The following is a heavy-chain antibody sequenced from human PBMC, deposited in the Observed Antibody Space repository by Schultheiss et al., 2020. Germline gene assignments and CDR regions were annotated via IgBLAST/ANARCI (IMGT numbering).Heavy chain of an antibody. CDR2: ISASGGST. Sequence: GGSLRLSCAASGFTFSSYAMSWVRQAPGKGLEWVSGISASGGSTYYADSVKGRFTIFRDNSKNTLYLQMNSLRAEDTAVYYCAKGDYGAFDYWGQGTLVTVSS. V-gene: IGHV3-23*01. J-gene: IGHJ4*02. CDR3: AKGDYGAFDY. CDR1: GFTFSSYA. D-gene: IGHD4/OR15-4a*01.